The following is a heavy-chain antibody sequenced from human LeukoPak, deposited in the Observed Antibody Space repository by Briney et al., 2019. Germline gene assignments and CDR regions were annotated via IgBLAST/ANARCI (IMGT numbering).Heavy chain of an antibody. CDR1: GGTFSSYA. Sequence: SVKVSCKASGGTFSSYAISWVRQAPGQGREWMGGIIPIFGTANYAQKFQGRVTITTDESTSTAYMELSSLRSEDTAVYYCARPGYYYDSSGYFELDAFDIWGQGTMVTVSS. V-gene: IGHV1-69*05. CDR3: ARPGYYYDSSGYFELDAFDI. D-gene: IGHD3-22*01. CDR2: IIPIFGTA. J-gene: IGHJ3*02.